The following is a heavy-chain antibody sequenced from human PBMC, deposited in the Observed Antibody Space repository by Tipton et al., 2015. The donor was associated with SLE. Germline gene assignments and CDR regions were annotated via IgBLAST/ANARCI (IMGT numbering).Heavy chain of an antibody. CDR3: AREGGSMAGYYYYGMDV. D-gene: IGHD2/OR15-2a*01. J-gene: IGHJ6*02. CDR2: IYYSGST. CDR1: GGSISSSSYY. V-gene: IGHV4-39*07. Sequence: LRLSCTVSGGSISSSSYYWGWIRQPPGKGLEWIGSIYYSGSTYYNPSLKSRVTISVDTSKNQFSLKLSSVTAADTAVYYCAREGGSMAGYYYYGMDVWGQGTTVTVSS.